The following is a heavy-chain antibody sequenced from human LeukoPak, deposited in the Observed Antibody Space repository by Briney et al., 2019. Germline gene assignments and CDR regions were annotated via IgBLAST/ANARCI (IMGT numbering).Heavy chain of an antibody. J-gene: IGHJ5*02. CDR2: IYTSGST. D-gene: IGHD2-2*01. CDR3: ARDQFGYCSSTSCLYEEYNWFDP. Sequence: SETLSLTCTVSGGSISSYYWSWIRQPAGKGLEWIGRIYTSGSTNYNPSLKSRVTMSVDTSKNQFSLKLSSVTAADTAVYYCARDQFGYCSSTSCLYEEYNWFDPWGQGTLVTVSS. V-gene: IGHV4-4*07. CDR1: GGSISSYY.